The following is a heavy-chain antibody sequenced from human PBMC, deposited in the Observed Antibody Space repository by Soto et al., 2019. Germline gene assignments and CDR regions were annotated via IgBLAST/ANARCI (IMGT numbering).Heavy chain of an antibody. D-gene: IGHD3-3*01. J-gene: IGHJ6*02. CDR2: ISGSGGST. V-gene: IGHV3-23*01. CDR1: GFTFSSDA. Sequence: PGGSLRLSCAASGFTFSSDAMSWVRQAPGKRLEWVSAISGSGGSTYYADSVKGRFTISRDNSKNTLYLQMNSLRAEDTAVYYCAKSPSDYDLWSGYLQHQYNYYYYGMDVWHQETTFTTSS. CDR3: AKSPSDYDLWSGYLQHQYNYYYYGMDV.